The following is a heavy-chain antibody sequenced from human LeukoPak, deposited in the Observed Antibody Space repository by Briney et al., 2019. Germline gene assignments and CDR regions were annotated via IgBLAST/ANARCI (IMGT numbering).Heavy chain of an antibody. Sequence: GGSLRLSCAASGFTVSSNYMSWVRQAPGKGLEWVSVIYSGGSTYYADSVKGRFTISRDNSKNTLYLQMNSLRAKDTAVYYCARDSEVGYDMDTAKPSDYYGMDVWGQGTTVTVSS. D-gene: IGHD5-18*01. CDR3: ARDSEVGYDMDTAKPSDYYGMDV. CDR1: GFTVSSNY. J-gene: IGHJ6*02. V-gene: IGHV3-66*01. CDR2: IYSGGST.